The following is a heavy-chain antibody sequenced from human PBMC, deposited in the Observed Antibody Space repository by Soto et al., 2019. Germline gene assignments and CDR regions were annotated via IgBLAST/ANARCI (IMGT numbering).Heavy chain of an antibody. D-gene: IGHD1-20*01. CDR2: INPNSGGT. J-gene: IGHJ3*02. V-gene: IGHV1-2*04. CDR1: GYTFTGYH. Sequence: VSVNVSCKASGYTFTGYHMHWVRQAPGQGLEWMGWINPNSGGTNYAQKFQGWVTMTRDTSISTAYMELSRLRSDDTAVYYCERFSITGTPGDAFDIWGQGTMVTVSS. CDR3: ERFSITGTPGDAFDI.